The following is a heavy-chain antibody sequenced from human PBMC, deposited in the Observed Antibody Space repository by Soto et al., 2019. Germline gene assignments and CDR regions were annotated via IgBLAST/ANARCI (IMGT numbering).Heavy chain of an antibody. CDR2: VTANGGST. D-gene: IGHD2-21*02. V-gene: IGHV3-23*01. Sequence: EVQLLEPGGGFVQPGGSLRLSCAATGFTFSVYAMTWVRQAPGKGLEWVSAVTANGGSTYSADSVKGRFTISRDNSKNTLFLQMNSLRAEDTAVYYCASLGVGDWANYYYYYGMDVWGQGTTVTVSS. CDR1: GFTFSVYA. CDR3: ASLGVGDWANYYYYYGMDV. J-gene: IGHJ6*02.